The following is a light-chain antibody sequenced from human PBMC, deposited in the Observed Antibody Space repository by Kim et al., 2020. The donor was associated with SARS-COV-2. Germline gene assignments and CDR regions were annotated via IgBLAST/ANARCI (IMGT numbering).Light chain of an antibody. CDR1: SGSIANNY. J-gene: IGLJ3*02. V-gene: IGLV6-57*02. CDR2: GHN. CDR3: QSYDSTTLWV. Sequence: KAVTISWTGSSGSIANNYVQWYQQRPGSAPTPVIYGHNQRPSGVPGRFSGSIDSSSNSASLTISGLTTEDEADYYCQSYDSTTLWVFGGGTQLTVL.